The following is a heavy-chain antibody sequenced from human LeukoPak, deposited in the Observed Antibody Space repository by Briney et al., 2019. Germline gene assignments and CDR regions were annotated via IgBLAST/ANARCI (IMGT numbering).Heavy chain of an antibody. CDR1: GFTFSSYA. D-gene: IGHD3-3*01. CDR3: AKHYDFWNGYYLDY. V-gene: IGHV3-23*01. CDR2: ISGSGGST. Sequence: GGSLRLSCAASGFTFSSYAMSWVRQAPGKGLEWVSAISGSGGSTYYADSVKGRFTISRDNSKNTLYLQMNSLRAEDTAVYYCAKHYDFWNGYYLDYWGQGTLVTVSS. J-gene: IGHJ4*02.